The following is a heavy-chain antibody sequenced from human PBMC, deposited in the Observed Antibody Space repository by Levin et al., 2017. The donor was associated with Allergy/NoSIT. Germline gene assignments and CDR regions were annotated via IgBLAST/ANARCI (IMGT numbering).Heavy chain of an antibody. V-gene: IGHV3-53*01. J-gene: IGHJ6*02. CDR1: GFIVSSYY. CDR2: IYTSGST. Sequence: GGSLRLSCAASGFIVSSYYMNWVRQAPGKGLEWLSIIYTSGSTYYTDSVKGRFTIFRDNSKNTVFLEMDSLRAEDTAVYYCARGARAYYYGMDVWGQGTTVTVSS. CDR3: ARGARAYYYGMDV.